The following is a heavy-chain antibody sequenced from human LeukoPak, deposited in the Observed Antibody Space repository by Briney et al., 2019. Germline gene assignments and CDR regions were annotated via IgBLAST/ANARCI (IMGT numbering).Heavy chain of an antibody. CDR3: ARDSGLRITGTTGAFDI. V-gene: IGHV1-2*02. Sequence: GASVKVSCKASGYTFTSYGISWVRQAPGQGLEWMGWINPNSGGTNYAQKFQGRVTMTRDTSISTAYMELSRLRSDDTAVYYCARDSGLRITGTTGAFDIWGQGTMVTVSS. D-gene: IGHD1-7*01. J-gene: IGHJ3*02. CDR2: INPNSGGT. CDR1: GYTFTSYG.